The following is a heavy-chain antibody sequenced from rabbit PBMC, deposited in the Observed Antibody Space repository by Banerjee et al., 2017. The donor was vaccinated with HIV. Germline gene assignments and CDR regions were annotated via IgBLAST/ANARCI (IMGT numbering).Heavy chain of an antibody. CDR2: IDTVFGST. CDR3: ARPLATMTMALYL. CDR1: GFDFSSYG. Sequence: QLVESGGGLVTLGGSLKLSCKASGFDFSSYGVSWVRQAPGKGLEWIGYIDTVFGSTYYASWVNGRFTISSHNAQNTLYLQLNSLTAADTATYFCARPLATMTMALYLWGPGTLVTVS. V-gene: IGHV1S7*01. D-gene: IGHD2-1*01. J-gene: IGHJ6*01.